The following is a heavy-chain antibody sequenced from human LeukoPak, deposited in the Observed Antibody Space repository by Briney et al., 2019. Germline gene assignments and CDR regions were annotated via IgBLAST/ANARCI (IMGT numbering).Heavy chain of an antibody. CDR3: ARHVGHDFWSGYRSVDP. J-gene: IGHJ5*02. CDR1: GGSLRRTGYC. D-gene: IGHD3-3*01. CDR2: IYHNGST. Sequence: SETLSLTCTVSGGSLRRTGYCWGWIRQPPGKGLEWIGSIYHNGSTCNNPSLKSRVILSVDTSKNQFSLKLSSVTAADTAVYYCARHVGHDFWSGYRSVDPWGQGTLVTVSS. V-gene: IGHV4-39*01.